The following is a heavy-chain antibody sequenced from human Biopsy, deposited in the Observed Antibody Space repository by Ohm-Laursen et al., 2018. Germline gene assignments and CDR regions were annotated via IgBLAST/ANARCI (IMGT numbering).Heavy chain of an antibody. Sequence: ASVKVSCKASGGTFSNYAISWVRQAPGEGLEWMGGIIAVSGLVNYAPKFQGRASITADKSTTTAYMELSNLKSEDTAAYYCATPFQYYDSWGGYPPFDHWGQGTLVTVSS. CDR3: ATPFQYYDSWGGYPPFDH. J-gene: IGHJ4*02. V-gene: IGHV1-69*10. CDR1: GGTFSNYA. D-gene: IGHD3-3*01. CDR2: IIAVSGLV.